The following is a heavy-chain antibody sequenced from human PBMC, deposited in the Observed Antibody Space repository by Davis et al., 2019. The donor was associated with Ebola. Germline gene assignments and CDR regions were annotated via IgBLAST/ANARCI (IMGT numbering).Heavy chain of an antibody. CDR2: IYHSGSI. CDR1: GGSISSSNW. Sequence: SETLSLTCNVSGGSISSSNWWTWVRQFPGKGLEWIGEIYHSGSINYNPSLKSRVTISVDTSKNQFSLKLSSVTAADTAVYYCARRVCSGGSCYPDYYYYYGMDVWGQGTTVTVSS. J-gene: IGHJ6*02. CDR3: ARRVCSGGSCYPDYYYYYGMDV. V-gene: IGHV4-4*02. D-gene: IGHD2-15*01.